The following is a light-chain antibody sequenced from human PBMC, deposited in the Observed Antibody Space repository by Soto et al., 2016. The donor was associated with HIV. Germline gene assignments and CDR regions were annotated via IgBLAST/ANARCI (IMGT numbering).Light chain of an antibody. CDR1: SLGDRY. CDR2: QDT. Sequence: SLELTQPPSVSVSPGQTASIACSGDSLGDRYVCWYQQKPGQSPVLVIYQDTKRASGIPERFSGSNSGNTATLTISGTQAMDEADYYCQAWDSASYVFGTGTKVTVL. CDR3: QAWDSASYV. J-gene: IGLJ1*01. V-gene: IGLV3-1*01.